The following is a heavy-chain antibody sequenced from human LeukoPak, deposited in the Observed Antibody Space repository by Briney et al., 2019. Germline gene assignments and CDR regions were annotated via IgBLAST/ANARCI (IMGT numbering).Heavy chain of an antibody. J-gene: IGHJ5*02. V-gene: IGHV4-30-4*08. CDR3: ARTIVVVPAAILGFPFWWFDP. CDR2: IYYSGST. D-gene: IGHD2-2*02. CDR1: GGSISSGDYY. Sequence: SETLSLTCTVSGGSISSGDYYWSWIRQPPGTGLEWIGYIYYSGSTYYNPSLKSRVTISVDTSKNQFSLKLSSVTAADTAVYYCARTIVVVPAAILGFPFWWFDPRGQGTLVTVSS.